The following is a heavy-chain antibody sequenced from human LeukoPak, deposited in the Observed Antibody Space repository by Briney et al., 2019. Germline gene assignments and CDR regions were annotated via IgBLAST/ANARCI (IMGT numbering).Heavy chain of an antibody. J-gene: IGHJ6*03. V-gene: IGHV4-59*01. Sequence: SETLSLTCTVSGGSISSYYWSWVRQPPGKGLEWVGYIYYSGSTNYNPSLKSRVTISVDTSKNQFSLKLRSVTAADTAVYYCAREVPVYYDYVWGSYRPESDYYYMDVWGKGTTVTISS. CDR1: GGSISSYY. CDR2: IYYSGST. D-gene: IGHD3-16*02. CDR3: AREVPVYYDYVWGSYRPESDYYYMDV.